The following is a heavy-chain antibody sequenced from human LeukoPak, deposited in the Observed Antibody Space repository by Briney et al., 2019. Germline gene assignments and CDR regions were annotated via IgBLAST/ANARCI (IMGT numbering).Heavy chain of an antibody. Sequence: SETLSLTCTVSGGSISSGDYYWRWIRQHPGKRLEWIGCIYYSGSTYYNPSLKSRVTISVDTSKNQFSLKLSSVTAADTAVYYCARDGGRGSGYDYGYWGQGTLVTVSS. CDR3: ARDGGRGSGYDYGY. CDR1: GGSISSGDYY. D-gene: IGHD5-12*01. J-gene: IGHJ4*02. V-gene: IGHV4-31*03. CDR2: IYYSGST.